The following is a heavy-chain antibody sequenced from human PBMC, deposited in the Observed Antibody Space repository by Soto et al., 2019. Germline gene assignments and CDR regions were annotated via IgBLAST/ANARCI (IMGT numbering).Heavy chain of an antibody. D-gene: IGHD6-19*01. CDR3: ARAQSRSSGWGIFDY. CDR1: GFTFSSYA. V-gene: IGHV3-30-3*01. CDR2: ISYDGSNK. J-gene: IGHJ4*02. Sequence: GGSLRLSCAASGFTFSSYAMHWVRQAPGKGLEWVAVISYDGSNKYYADSVKGRFTISRDNSKNTLYLQMNSLRAEDTAVYYCARAQSRSSGWGIFDYWGQGTLVTVSS.